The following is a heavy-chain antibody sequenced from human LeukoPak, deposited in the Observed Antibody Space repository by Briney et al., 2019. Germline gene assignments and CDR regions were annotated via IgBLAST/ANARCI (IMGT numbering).Heavy chain of an antibody. CDR3: ARDHAGGYDFSNWFDP. CDR1: GGTFSSYT. V-gene: IGHV1-69*04. CDR2: IIPILGIA. J-gene: IGHJ5*02. D-gene: IGHD3-3*01. Sequence: ASSVKVSCKASGGTFSSYTISWVRQAPGQGLEWMGRIIPILGIANYAQKFQGRVTITADKSTSTAYMELSSLRSEDTAVYYCARDHAGGYDFSNWFDPWGQGTLVTVSS.